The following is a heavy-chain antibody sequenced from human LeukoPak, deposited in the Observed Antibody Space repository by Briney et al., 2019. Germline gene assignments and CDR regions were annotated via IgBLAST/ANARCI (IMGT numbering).Heavy chain of an antibody. V-gene: IGHV3-23*01. CDR2: ISGSGGST. Sequence: PGGSLRLSCAASGFTFSSYAMSWVRQAPGKGLEWVSAISGSGGSTYYADSVKGRITISRDNSKNTLYLQMNSLRAEDTAVYYCAKGSLLCFGELHLIYYWGKGTLATVSS. CDR1: GFTFSSYA. D-gene: IGHD3-10*01. J-gene: IGHJ4*02. CDR3: AKGSLLCFGELHLIYY.